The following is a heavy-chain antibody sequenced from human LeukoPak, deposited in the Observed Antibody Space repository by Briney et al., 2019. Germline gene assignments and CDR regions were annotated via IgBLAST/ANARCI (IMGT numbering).Heavy chain of an antibody. CDR3: ARGMFGHRRVPFDP. D-gene: IGHD3-16*01. Sequence: ASVKVSCKASGYSFTSYAMNWVRQAPGQGLEWMGWINTNTGNPTYAQGFTGRFVFSLDTSVSTAYLQISSLKAEDTAVYYCARGMFGHRRVPFDPWGEGTMVTVSS. CDR1: GYSFTSYA. CDR2: INTNTGNP. J-gene: IGHJ5*02. V-gene: IGHV7-4-1*02.